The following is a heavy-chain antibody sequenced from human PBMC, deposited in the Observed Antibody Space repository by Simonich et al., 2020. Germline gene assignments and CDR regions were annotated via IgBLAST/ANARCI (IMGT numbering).Heavy chain of an antibody. Sequence: QVQLVQSGAEVKKPGASVKVSCKASGYTFTSDGISWVRQSPGHGLEWMGWISAYNGNTNHAQKLQGRVTMTTDTSTSTAYMELRSLRSDDTAVYYCARSTTGTTAFDIWGQGTMVTVSS. D-gene: IGHD1-1*01. CDR2: ISAYNGNT. J-gene: IGHJ3*02. CDR1: GYTFTSDG. V-gene: IGHV1-18*01. CDR3: ARSTTGTTAFDI.